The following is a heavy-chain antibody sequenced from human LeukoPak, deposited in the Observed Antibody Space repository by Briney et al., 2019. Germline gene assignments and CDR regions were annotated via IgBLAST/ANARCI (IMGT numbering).Heavy chain of an antibody. V-gene: IGHV3-30*18. CDR3: AKDGDYGDHTIYYFDY. CDR2: ITYDGSNK. Sequence: GGSLRLSCAASGFTFSSYGMHWVRQAPGKGLEWVAVITYDGSNKYYADSVKGRFSISRDNSNNTLYLQMNSLRAEDTAVYYCAKDGDYGDHTIYYFDYWGQGTLVTVSS. J-gene: IGHJ4*02. CDR1: GFTFSSYG. D-gene: IGHD4-17*01.